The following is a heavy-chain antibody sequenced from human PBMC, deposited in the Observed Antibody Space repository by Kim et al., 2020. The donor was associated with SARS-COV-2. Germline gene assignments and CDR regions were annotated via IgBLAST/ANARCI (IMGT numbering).Heavy chain of an antibody. V-gene: IGHV4-39*01. Sequence: PSLNSRVTISVDTSKNQFSLKLSSVTAADTAVYYCARRPRRYDSSLDFDYWGQGTLVTVSS. J-gene: IGHJ4*02. CDR3: ARRPRRYDSSLDFDY. D-gene: IGHD3-22*01.